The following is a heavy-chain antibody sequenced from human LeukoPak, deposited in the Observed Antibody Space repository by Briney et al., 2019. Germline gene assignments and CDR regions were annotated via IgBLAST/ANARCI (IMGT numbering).Heavy chain of an antibody. CDR1: GGTFSSYA. Sequence: GASVKVSCKASGGTFSSYAISWVRQAPGQGLEWMGWIRPNSGGTNYTQKFQGGVTMTRDTSINTAYMELSRLTSDDTAVYFCAAWGLHFDIWGQGTMVIVAS. CDR2: IRPNSGGT. D-gene: IGHD3-16*01. J-gene: IGHJ3*02. V-gene: IGHV1-2*02. CDR3: AAWGLHFDI.